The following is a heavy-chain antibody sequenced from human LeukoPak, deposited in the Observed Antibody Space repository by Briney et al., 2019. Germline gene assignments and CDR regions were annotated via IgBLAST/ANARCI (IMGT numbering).Heavy chain of an antibody. D-gene: IGHD3-10*01. CDR3: AKGGNYYGSGDDAFDI. Sequence: GRSLRLSCAGSGFTFDDYAMHWVRQAPGKGVEGVAGISWNRGSIGYADSVTGRFTISRDNAKNSLYLQMNSLRAEDMALYYCAKGGNYYGSGDDAFDIWGQGTMVTVSS. CDR2: ISWNRGSI. CDR1: GFTFDDYA. J-gene: IGHJ3*02. V-gene: IGHV3-9*03.